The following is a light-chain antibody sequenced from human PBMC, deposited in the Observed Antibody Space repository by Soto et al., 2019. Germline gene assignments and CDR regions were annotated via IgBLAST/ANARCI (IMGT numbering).Light chain of an antibody. V-gene: IGLV6-57*04. CDR2: EHN. CDR1: SGSIAGNF. Sequence: NFMLTQPHSVSESPGKTVTISCTRNSGSIAGNFVQWYQQRPGSAPAPVIYEHNQRPSGVPDRFSGSIDTSSNSASLTISGLRTEDEADYFCQSYDLSTVGFGGGTKLTVL. CDR3: QSYDLSTVG. J-gene: IGLJ2*01.